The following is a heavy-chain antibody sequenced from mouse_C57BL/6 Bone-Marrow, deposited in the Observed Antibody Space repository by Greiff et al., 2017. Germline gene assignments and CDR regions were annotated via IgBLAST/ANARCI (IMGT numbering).Heavy chain of an antibody. CDR1: GFTFSSYG. D-gene: IGHD2-2*01. Sequence: EVKLMESGGDLVKPGGSLKLSCAASGFTFSSYGMSWVRQTPDKRLEWVATISSGGSYTYYPDSVKGRLTISRDNAKNTLYLQMSSLKSEDTAMYYCARRRLAWFAYWGQGTLVTVSA. V-gene: IGHV5-6*02. J-gene: IGHJ3*01. CDR3: ARRRLAWFAY. CDR2: ISSGGSYT.